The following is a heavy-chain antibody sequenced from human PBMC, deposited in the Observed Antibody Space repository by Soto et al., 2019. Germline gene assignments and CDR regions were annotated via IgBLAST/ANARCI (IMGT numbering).Heavy chain of an antibody. V-gene: IGHV1-18*04. D-gene: IGHD3-22*01. Sequence: ASVKVSCKASGYTFINNAITWVRQAPGQGLEWMGWISTENGNTNYAQNLQGKVILTRDRSTNTAYMELRSLRPEDTATYYCARDSSSGTFDNWGQGALVTVSS. J-gene: IGHJ4*02. CDR2: ISTENGNT. CDR1: GYTFINNA. CDR3: ARDSSSGTFDN.